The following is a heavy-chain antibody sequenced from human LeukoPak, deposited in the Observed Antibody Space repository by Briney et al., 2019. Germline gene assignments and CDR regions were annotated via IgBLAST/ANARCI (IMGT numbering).Heavy chain of an antibody. J-gene: IGHJ6*02. V-gene: IGHV4-59*01. CDR2: IYYSGST. Sequence: PSETLSLTCTVSGGSIGSYYWSWIRQPPGKGLEWVGYIYYSGSTNYNPSPKSRVTISVDTSKNQFSLKLSSVTAADTAVYYCARLNHRYCSSTSCRRDYYYGMDVWGQGTTVTVSS. D-gene: IGHD2-2*01. CDR3: ARLNHRYCSSTSCRRDYYYGMDV. CDR1: GGSIGSYY.